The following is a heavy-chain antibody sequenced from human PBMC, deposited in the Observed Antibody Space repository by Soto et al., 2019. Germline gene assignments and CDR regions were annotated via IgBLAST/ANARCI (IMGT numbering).Heavy chain of an antibody. CDR3: ASPYYYDSGSYSEGMDV. V-gene: IGHV1-69*01. D-gene: IGHD3-10*01. J-gene: IGHJ6*02. CDR2: VIPIFGTA. CDR1: GGTFSSYA. Sequence: QVQLVQSGAEVKKPGSSVKVSCKASGGTFSSYAISWVRQAPGQGLEWMGGVIPIFGTANYAQKFEGRVTITADESTSTAYMELSSLRSEDPDVYYCASPYYYDSGSYSEGMDVWGQGTTGTVSS.